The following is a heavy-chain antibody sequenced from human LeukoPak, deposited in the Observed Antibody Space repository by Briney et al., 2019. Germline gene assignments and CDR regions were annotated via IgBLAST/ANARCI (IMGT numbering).Heavy chain of an antibody. CDR3: ASNYYDSSGYLY. CDR1: GGSISSYY. CDR2: IYYSGST. J-gene: IGHJ4*02. Sequence: PSETLSLTCTASGGSISSYYWSWIRQPPGKGLEWIGYIYYSGSTNYNPSLKSRVTISVDTSKNQFSLKLSSVTAADTAVYYCASNYYDSSGYLYWGQGTLVTVSS. D-gene: IGHD3-22*01. V-gene: IGHV4-59*01.